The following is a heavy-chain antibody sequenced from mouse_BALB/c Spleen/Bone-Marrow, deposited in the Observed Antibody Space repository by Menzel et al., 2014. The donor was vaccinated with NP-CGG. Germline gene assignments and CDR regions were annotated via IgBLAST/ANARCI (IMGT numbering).Heavy chain of an antibody. Sequence: VQLVESGAELAKPGASVKMSCKASGYTFTSYWMHWVKQRPGQGLEWIGYINPSTGYTEYNQKFKDKATLTADKSSSTAHMQLSSLTSEDSAVHYCARGVGRAFDYWGQGTTLTVSS. V-gene: IGHV1-7*01. CDR3: ARGVGRAFDY. CDR1: GYTFTSYW. J-gene: IGHJ2*01. CDR2: INPSTGYT. D-gene: IGHD4-1*01.